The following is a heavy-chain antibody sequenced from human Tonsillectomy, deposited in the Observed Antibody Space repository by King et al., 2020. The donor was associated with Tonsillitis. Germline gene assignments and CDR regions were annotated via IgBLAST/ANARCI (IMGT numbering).Heavy chain of an antibody. CDR1: GGSFNDYA. D-gene: IGHD4-17*01. CDR3: ARNGLYGDYVLDY. J-gene: IGHJ4*02. CDR2: IIPIFRTP. V-gene: IGHV1-69*06. Sequence: QLVQSGAEVKKPGSSVKVSCKASGGSFNDYAFSWVRQAPGQGLEWMGGIIPIFRTPNYAQKFQGRVTMTADTSTSTAYMELRSLRSDDRAVYFCARNGLYGDYVLDYWGQGTLVTVSS.